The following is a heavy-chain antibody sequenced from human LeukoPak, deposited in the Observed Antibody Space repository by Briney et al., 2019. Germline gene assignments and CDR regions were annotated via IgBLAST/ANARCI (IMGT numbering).Heavy chain of an antibody. Sequence: SETLSLTCTVSGGSISSSSYYWGWIRQPPGKGLEWIGSIYYSGSTNYNPSLKSRVTISVDTSKNQFSLKLSSVTAADTAVYYCARVEQWLGRAFDYWGQGTLVTVSS. D-gene: IGHD6-19*01. CDR1: GGSISSSSYY. CDR3: ARVEQWLGRAFDY. J-gene: IGHJ4*02. CDR2: IYYSGST. V-gene: IGHV4-39*07.